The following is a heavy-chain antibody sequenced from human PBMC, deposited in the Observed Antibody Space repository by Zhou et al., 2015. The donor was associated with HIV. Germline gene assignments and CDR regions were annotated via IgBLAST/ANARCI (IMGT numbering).Heavy chain of an antibody. CDR3: ARTRRNYDFWSGYSFNWFDP. CDR2: IIPIFGTA. D-gene: IGHD3-3*01. V-gene: IGHV1-69*01. J-gene: IGHJ5*02. Sequence: QVQLVQSGAEVKKPGSSVKVSCKASGGTFSSYAISWVRQAPGQGLEWMGGIIPIFGTANYAQKFQGRVTITADESTSTAYMELSSLRSEDTAVYYCARTRRNYDFWSGYSFNWFDPWGQGTLVTVSS. CDR1: GGTFSSYA.